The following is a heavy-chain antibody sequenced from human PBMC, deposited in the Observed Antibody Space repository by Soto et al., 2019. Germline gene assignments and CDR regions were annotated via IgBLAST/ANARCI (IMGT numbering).Heavy chain of an antibody. CDR2: INHSGST. Sequence: SETLSLTCAVYGGSFSGYYWSWIRQPPGKGLEWIGEINHSGSTNYNPSLKSRVTISVDTSKNQFSLKLSSVTAADTAVYYCARGVIVVVPDYYYYMDVWGKGTTVTVSS. CDR1: GGSFSGYY. J-gene: IGHJ6*03. V-gene: IGHV4-34*01. D-gene: IGHD2-2*01. CDR3: ARGVIVVVPDYYYYMDV.